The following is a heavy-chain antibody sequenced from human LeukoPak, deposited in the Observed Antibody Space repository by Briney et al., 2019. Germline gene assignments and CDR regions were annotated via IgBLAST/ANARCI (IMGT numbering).Heavy chain of an antibody. D-gene: IGHD4-17*01. Sequence: PSQTMSPTSPLYTRSISIVSSCWTWIRQPPGKGLEWIGYIYYGGRTYYNPSLKSRLTLSIQPSKNQFSLRLTSLTAPDTAVYYCARKFTVTTGLAFDIWGQGTMVTVSS. V-gene: IGHV4-30-4*01. CDR2: IYYGGRT. J-gene: IGHJ3*02. CDR1: TRSISIVSSC. CDR3: ARKFTVTTGLAFDI.